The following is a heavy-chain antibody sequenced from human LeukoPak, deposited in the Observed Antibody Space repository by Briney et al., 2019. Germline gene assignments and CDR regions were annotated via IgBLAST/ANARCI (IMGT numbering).Heavy chain of an antibody. V-gene: IGHV3-30-3*01. CDR1: GFTFSSYA. Sequence: GGSLRLSCAASGFTFSSYAMHWVRQAPGKGLEWVAVISYDGSNKYYADSVKGRFTISRDNSKNTLYLQMNSLRAEDTAVYYCAREGTDDAFDIWGQGTMVTVSS. J-gene: IGHJ3*02. CDR2: ISYDGSNK. CDR3: AREGTDDAFDI. D-gene: IGHD3/OR15-3a*01.